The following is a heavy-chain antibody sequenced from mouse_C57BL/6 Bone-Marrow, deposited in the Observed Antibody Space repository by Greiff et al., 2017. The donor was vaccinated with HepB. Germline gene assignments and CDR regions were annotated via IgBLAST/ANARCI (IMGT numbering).Heavy chain of an antibody. CDR2: ISNGGGST. CDR3: ARRYSNYYWYFDV. V-gene: IGHV5-12*01. J-gene: IGHJ1*03. CDR1: GFTFSDYY. D-gene: IGHD2-5*01. Sequence: DVMLVESGGGLVQPGGSLKLSCAASGFTFSDYYMYWVRQTPEKRLEWVAYISNGGGSTYYPDTVKGRFTISRDNAKNTLYLQMSRLKSEDTAMYYCARRYSNYYWYFDVWGTGTTVTVSS.